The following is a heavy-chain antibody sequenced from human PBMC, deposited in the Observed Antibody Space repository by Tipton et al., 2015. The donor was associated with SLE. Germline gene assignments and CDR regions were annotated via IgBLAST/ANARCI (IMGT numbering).Heavy chain of an antibody. Sequence: SLRLSCAASGFTFSSYGMHWVRQAPGKGLEWVAVIWYDGSNKYYADSVKGRFTISRDNSKNTLYLQMNSLRAEDTAVYYCARDQLGIGYYFDYWGQGTLVTVSS. V-gene: IGHV3-33*01. CDR3: ARDQLGIGYYFDY. J-gene: IGHJ4*02. CDR2: IWYDGSNK. CDR1: GFTFSSYG. D-gene: IGHD7-27*01.